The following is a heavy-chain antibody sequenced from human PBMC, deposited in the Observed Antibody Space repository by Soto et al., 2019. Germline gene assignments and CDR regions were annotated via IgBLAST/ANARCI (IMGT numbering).Heavy chain of an antibody. J-gene: IGHJ6*02. CDR1: GGSISSGGYS. V-gene: IGHV4-30-2*01. CDR2: IYHSGST. Sequence: PSETLSLTYAVSGGSISSGGYSWSWIRQPPGKGLEWIGYIYHSGSTYYNPSLKSRVTISVDRSKNQFSLKLSSVTAADTAVYYCARGELDDSTPIYYYGMDVWGQGTTVTVSS. CDR3: ARGELDDSTPIYYYGMDV. D-gene: IGHD1-7*01.